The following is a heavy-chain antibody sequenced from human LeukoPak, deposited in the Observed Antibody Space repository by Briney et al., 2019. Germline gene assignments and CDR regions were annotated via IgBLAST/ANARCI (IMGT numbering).Heavy chain of an antibody. D-gene: IGHD6-13*01. CDR1: GGSFSGYY. CDR3: ARGPESIAAATPFDP. V-gene: IGHV4-34*01. J-gene: IGHJ5*02. CDR2: INHSGST. Sequence: SETLSLTCAVYGGSFSGYYWSWIRQPPGKGLEWIGEINHSGSTNYNPSLKSRVTISVDTSKNQFSLNLSSVTAADTAVYYCARGPESIAAATPFDPWGQGTLVTVSS.